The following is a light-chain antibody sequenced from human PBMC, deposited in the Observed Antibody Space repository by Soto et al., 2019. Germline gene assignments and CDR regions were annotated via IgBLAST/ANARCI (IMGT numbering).Light chain of an antibody. CDR1: QSVSNNY. Sequence: EVVLTKSPGTLYLSPGERATLSCRASQSVSNNYLAWYQQKPGQGPRLLIFGSSDRATGIPDRFSGSGSGADFTLTISRLEPEYFAVYYCQQYGSPPPYTFGQGTKLEIK. J-gene: IGKJ2*01. V-gene: IGKV3-20*01. CDR3: QQYGSPPPYT. CDR2: GSS.